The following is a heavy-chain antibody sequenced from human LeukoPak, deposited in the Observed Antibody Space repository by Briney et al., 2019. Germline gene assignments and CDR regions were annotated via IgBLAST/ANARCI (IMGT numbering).Heavy chain of an antibody. Sequence: ASVKVSCKASGYTFTGYYMHWVRQAPGQGLEWMGWINPNSGDTNYAQKFQGRVTMTRDTSISTAYMELSRLRSDDTAVYYCARVLGGDDAFDIWGQGTMVTVSS. CDR2: INPNSGDT. J-gene: IGHJ3*02. CDR3: ARVLGGDDAFDI. V-gene: IGHV1-2*02. D-gene: IGHD3-16*01. CDR1: GYTFTGYY.